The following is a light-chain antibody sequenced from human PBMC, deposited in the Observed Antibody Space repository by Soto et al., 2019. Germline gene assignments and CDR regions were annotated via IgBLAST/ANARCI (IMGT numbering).Light chain of an antibody. CDR1: QSVSSN. J-gene: IGKJ1*01. CDR2: GAS. V-gene: IGKV3-15*01. Sequence: EIVMTQSPATLSVSPGERATLSCRASQSVSSNLAWYQQKPGQVPRLLIYGASTRSTGIPARFRGSGSGTEFTLTISSLQSEDFAVSYCQQYNNWHFPWTFGQGTKVEIK. CDR3: QQYNNWHFPWT.